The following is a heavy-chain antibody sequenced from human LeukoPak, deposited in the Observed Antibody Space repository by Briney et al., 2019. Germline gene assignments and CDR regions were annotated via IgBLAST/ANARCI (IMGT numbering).Heavy chain of an antibody. D-gene: IGHD5-12*01. CDR1: GASISSGSSY. Sequence: PSQTLSLTCTVAGASISSGSSYSGWIRQPGGKGLEWIGRIYTSGSTNYNPSLKSRFNISVDTSKTQFSLKLSPVTAADTAVYYCAKSNGYSLVDIWGQGTMVTVSS. CDR3: AKSNGYSLVDI. V-gene: IGHV4-61*02. CDR2: IYTSGST. J-gene: IGHJ3*02.